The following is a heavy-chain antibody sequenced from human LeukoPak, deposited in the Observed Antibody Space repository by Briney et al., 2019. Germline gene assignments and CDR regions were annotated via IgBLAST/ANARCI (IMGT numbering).Heavy chain of an antibody. CDR1: GYTFTSYD. D-gene: IGHD5-18*01. CDR3: ARGSSYGFSMGY. Sequence: GASVKVSCKASGYTFTSYDINWVRQATGQGLEWMGWMNPNSGNTGYAQEFQGRVTMTTDTSTSTAYMELRSLRSDDTAVYYCARGSSYGFSMGYWGQGTLVTVSS. V-gene: IGHV1-8*01. CDR2: MNPNSGNT. J-gene: IGHJ4*02.